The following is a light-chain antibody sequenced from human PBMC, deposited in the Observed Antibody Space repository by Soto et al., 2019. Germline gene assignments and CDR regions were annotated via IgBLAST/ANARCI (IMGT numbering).Light chain of an antibody. CDR3: QHYGSSLLT. Sequence: EIVLTQSPGTLSLSPGEGPPPSSRASKSVDAPYVPWYQQKVGQAPSLVIYGSSSRATGVPDRFSGSGSGTDFTLTIARLEPEDFAMYFCQHYGSSLLTFGGGTRVDIK. J-gene: IGKJ4*01. V-gene: IGKV3-20*01. CDR2: GSS. CDR1: KSVDAPY.